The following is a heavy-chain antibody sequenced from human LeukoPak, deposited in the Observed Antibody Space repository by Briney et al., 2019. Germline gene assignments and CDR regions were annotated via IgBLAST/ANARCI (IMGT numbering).Heavy chain of an antibody. V-gene: IGHV4-59*12. CDR3: ARGYYDILTGYYYFDY. D-gene: IGHD3-9*01. J-gene: IGHJ4*02. CDR1: GGSISSYY. Sequence: SETLSLTCTVSGGSISSYYWSWIRQPPGKGLEWIGYIDYSGSTNYNPSLKTRVTISVDTSKNQFSLKLSSVTAADTAVYYCARGYYDILTGYYYFDYWGQGTLVTVSS. CDR2: IDYSGST.